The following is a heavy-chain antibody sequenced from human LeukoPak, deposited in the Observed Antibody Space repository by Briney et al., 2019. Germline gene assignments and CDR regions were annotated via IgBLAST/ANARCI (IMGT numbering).Heavy chain of an antibody. V-gene: IGHV3-9*01. J-gene: IGHJ4*02. D-gene: IGHD3-22*01. CDR1: GFTFDDYA. Sequence: PGGSLRLSCAASGFTFDDYAMHWVRQAPGKGLEWVSGISWNSGSIGYADSVKGRFTISRDNAKNPLYLQMNSLRAEDTALYYCAKDKESSSYYYFDYWGQGTLVTVSS. CDR3: AKDKESSSYYYFDY. CDR2: ISWNSGSI.